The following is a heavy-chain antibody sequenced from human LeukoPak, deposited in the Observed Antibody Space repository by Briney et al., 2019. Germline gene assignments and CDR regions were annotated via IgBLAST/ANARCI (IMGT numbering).Heavy chain of an antibody. Sequence: ASVKVSCKASGYTFTSYDINWVRQATGQGLEWMGWMNPNSGNTGYAQKFQGRVTMTRNTSISTAYMELSSLRSEDTAVYYCASGTEAAAGTDYWGQGTLVTVSS. J-gene: IGHJ4*02. CDR1: GYTFTSYD. CDR3: ASGTEAAAGTDY. D-gene: IGHD6-13*01. CDR2: MNPNSGNT. V-gene: IGHV1-8*01.